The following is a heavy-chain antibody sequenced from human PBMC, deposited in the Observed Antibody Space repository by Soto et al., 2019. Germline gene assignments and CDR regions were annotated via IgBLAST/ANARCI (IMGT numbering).Heavy chain of an antibody. D-gene: IGHD3-16*02. Sequence: GGSLRLSCGASGFTFSGYSMNWVRQAPGKGLEWVSSISSSSSYIYYADSVKGRFTISRDNAKNSLYLQMNSLRAEDTAVYYCARDRLFGGVIVSPLDIWGQGTMVTVSS. V-gene: IGHV3-21*01. CDR1: GFTFSGYS. J-gene: IGHJ3*02. CDR3: ARDRLFGGVIVSPLDI. CDR2: ISSSSSYI.